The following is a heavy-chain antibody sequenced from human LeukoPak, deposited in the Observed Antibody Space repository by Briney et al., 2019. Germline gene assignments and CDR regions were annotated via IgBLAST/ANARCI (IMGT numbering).Heavy chain of an antibody. CDR1: GDSVSSNSAA. Sequence: SQTLSLTCAISGDSVSSNSAAWNWIRQSPTRGLEWLGRTYYRSKWYNDYALSVKSRITINPDTSKNQFSLHLNSVTPEGTAVYYCARALRYSSGWALDYWGQGTLVTVSS. V-gene: IGHV6-1*01. CDR2: TYYRSKWYN. J-gene: IGHJ4*02. D-gene: IGHD6-19*01. CDR3: ARALRYSSGWALDY.